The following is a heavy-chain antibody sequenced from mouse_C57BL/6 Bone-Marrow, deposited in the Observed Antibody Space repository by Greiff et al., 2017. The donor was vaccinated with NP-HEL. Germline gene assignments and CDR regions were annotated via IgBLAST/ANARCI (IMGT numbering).Heavy chain of an antibody. D-gene: IGHD1-1*01. CDR3: ARWVYYGSSYWYFDV. J-gene: IGHJ1*03. CDR2: IYPGGGYT. Sequence: QVQLQQSGAELVRPGTSVKMSCKASGYTFTNYWIGWVKQRPGHGLEWIGDIYPGGGYTNYNEKFKGKATLTANKSSSTAYMQFSSLTSEDSAIYYCARWVYYGSSYWYFDVWGTGTTVTVSS. V-gene: IGHV1-63*01. CDR1: GYTFTNYW.